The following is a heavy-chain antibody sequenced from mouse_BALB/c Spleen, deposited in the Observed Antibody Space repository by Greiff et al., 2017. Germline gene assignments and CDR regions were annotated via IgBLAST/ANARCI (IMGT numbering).Heavy chain of an antibody. D-gene: IGHD3-3*01. CDR3: ARAGGDEAMDY. V-gene: IGHV1-7*01. CDR1: GYTFTSYW. Sequence: VQLQQSGAELAKPGASVKMSCKASGYTFTSYWMHWVKQRPGQGLEWIGYINPSTGYTEYNQKFKDKATLTADKSSSTAYMQLSSLTSEDSAVYYCARAGGDEAMDYWGQGTSVTVSS. CDR2: INPSTGYT. J-gene: IGHJ4*01.